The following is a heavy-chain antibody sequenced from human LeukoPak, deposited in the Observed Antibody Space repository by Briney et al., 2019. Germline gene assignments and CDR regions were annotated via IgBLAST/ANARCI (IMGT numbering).Heavy chain of an antibody. D-gene: IGHD7-27*01. CDR3: VRDGDDFNFDS. J-gene: IGHJ5*01. V-gene: IGHV3-74*01. CDR1: GFTFRSYW. CDR2: VIRDGSFT. Sequence: GGSLRLSCAASGFTFRSYWMHWGRQAPGKGLEWVSRVIRDGSFTNSADSVKGRFTISRDNAKNTLYLQMSSLRAEDTAVYFCVRDGDDFNFDSWGQGSLVTVSS.